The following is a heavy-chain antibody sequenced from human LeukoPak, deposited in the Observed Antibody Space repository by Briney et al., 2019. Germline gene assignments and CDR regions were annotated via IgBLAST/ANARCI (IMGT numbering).Heavy chain of an antibody. Sequence: PSETLSLTCSVSNSSFTTYSWSWMRQPAGKGLEWIGRIYPRESPNYNPSLKSRVIMSVDKSKNQFSLKLRSVTAADTAVYYCAREWHHVFDYWGQGNLVTVSS. CDR2: IYPRESP. CDR3: AREWHHVFDY. V-gene: IGHV4-4*07. J-gene: IGHJ4*02. D-gene: IGHD5-12*01. CDR1: NSSFTTYS.